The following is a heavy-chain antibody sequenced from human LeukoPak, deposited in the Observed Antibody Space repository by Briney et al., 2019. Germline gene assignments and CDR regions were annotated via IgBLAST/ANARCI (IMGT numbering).Heavy chain of an antibody. CDR2: ISYDGSNK. J-gene: IGHJ3*02. CDR1: GFTCSSYA. Sequence: ARSLRRSCAASGFTCSSYAIHWVRQAPGNGLKGVAVISYDGSNKYYADSLRGRFTISRDNSKNTLYLQMNSLKAEDTAVYYCATGGDSSIAFDIWGQGTMLTVSS. V-gene: IGHV3-30-3*01. CDR3: ATGGDSSIAFDI. D-gene: IGHD3-22*01.